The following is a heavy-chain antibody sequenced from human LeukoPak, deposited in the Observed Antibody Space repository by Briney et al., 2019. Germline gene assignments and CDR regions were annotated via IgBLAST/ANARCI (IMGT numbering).Heavy chain of an antibody. CDR2: FDAEDGET. CDR1: GYTLTELS. D-gene: IGHD1-26*01. Sequence: ASVKVSCKVSGYTLTELSMHWVRQAPGKGREWVEVFDAEDGETIYAQKFQGRVTMTEDTSTDTAYMELSSLRSEDTAVYYCATSEGKWELSTFDYWVRGTLVTVSS. V-gene: IGHV1-24*01. CDR3: ATSEGKWELSTFDY. J-gene: IGHJ4*02.